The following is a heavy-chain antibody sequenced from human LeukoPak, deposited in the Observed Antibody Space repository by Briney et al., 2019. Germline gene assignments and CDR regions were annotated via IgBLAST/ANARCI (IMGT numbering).Heavy chain of an antibody. CDR3: ARESGGGYHSEGPKL. CDR1: GFIFSNNA. D-gene: IGHD2-21*02. J-gene: IGHJ4*02. Sequence: GGSLRLSCAAAGFIFSNNAMTWVRQAPGKGLEWVSSITASGDRTFNADSVKGRFTISRDKSKNTLYLQMRSLRAEDTAVYSCARESGGGYHSEGPKLWGLGTLVTVSA. CDR2: ITASGDRT. V-gene: IGHV3-23*01.